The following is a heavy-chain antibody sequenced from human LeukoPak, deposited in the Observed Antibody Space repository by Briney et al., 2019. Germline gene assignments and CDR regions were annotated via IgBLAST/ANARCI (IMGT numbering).Heavy chain of an antibody. J-gene: IGHJ3*02. CDR1: GFTFSGHW. Sequence: GGSLRLSCAASGFTFSGHWMSWVRQAPGKGLEWVANIKKDGSEKYYVDAVKGRFTISRDNAKTSLYLQMNSLRAEDTAVYYCARVRGRDAFDIWGQGTMVTVSS. V-gene: IGHV3-7*01. CDR2: IKKDGSEK. CDR3: ARVRGRDAFDI.